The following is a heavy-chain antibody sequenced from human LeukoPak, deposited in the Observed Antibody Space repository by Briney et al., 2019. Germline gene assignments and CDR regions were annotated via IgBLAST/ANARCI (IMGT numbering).Heavy chain of an antibody. J-gene: IGHJ4*02. CDR1: GFTFSSYW. Sequence: GGSLRLSCAASGFTFSSYWMSWVRQAPGKGLEWVANIKQDGSEKYYVDSVKGRFTIPRDNSKNTLYLQMNSLRAEDTAVYYCAKNPRIAAAGAFDYWGQGTLVTVSS. V-gene: IGHV3-7*03. D-gene: IGHD6-13*01. CDR2: IKQDGSEK. CDR3: AKNPRIAAAGAFDY.